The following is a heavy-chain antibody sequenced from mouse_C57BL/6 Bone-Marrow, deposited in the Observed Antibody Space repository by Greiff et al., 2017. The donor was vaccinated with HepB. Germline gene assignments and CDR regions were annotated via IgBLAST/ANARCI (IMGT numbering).Heavy chain of an antibody. V-gene: IGHV5-17*01. D-gene: IGHD1-1*01. CDR2: ISSGSSTI. Sequence: DVQLVESGGGLVKPGGSLKLSCAASGFTFSDYGMHWVRQAPEKGLEWVAYISSGSSTIYYADTVKGSFTMSRDNANNTPFLQMSSLTSEDTAVYYCARPSYYDVWFAYCGWGTGATVTA. J-gene: IGHJ3*01. CDR3: ARPSYYDVWFAY. CDR1: GFTFSDYG.